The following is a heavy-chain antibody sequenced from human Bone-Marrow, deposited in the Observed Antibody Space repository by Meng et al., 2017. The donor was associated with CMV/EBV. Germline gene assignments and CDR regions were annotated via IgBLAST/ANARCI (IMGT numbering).Heavy chain of an antibody. V-gene: IGHV3-30*02. CDR3: AKDLGGYNDY. J-gene: IGHJ4*02. CDR2: IRYDGSNK. CDR1: GFTFSSYG. Sequence: GESLKISCAASGFTFSSYGMHWVRQAPGKGLEWVAFIRYDGSNKYYADSVKGRFTISRDNSKNTLYLQMNSLRAEDTAVYYCAKDLGGYNDYCGQGKLVTVSS. D-gene: IGHD3-22*01.